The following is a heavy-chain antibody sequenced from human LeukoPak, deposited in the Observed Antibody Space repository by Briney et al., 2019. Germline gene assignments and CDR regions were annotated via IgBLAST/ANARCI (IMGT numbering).Heavy chain of an antibody. J-gene: IGHJ4*02. D-gene: IGHD1-26*01. CDR1: GDSIRSYY. V-gene: IGHV4-59*08. CDR3: ARQGELAIDY. CDR2: IYYSGST. Sequence: SETLALTCTVSGDSIRSYYWSWIRQPPGKGLEWIGYIYYSGSTNYNPSLKSRVTISVDTSKNQFSLKLSSVTAADTAVYYCARQGELAIDYWGQGTLVTVSS.